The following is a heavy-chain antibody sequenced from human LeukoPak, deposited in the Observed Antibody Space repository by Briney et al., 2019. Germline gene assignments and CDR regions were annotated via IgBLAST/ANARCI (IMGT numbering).Heavy chain of an antibody. CDR1: GYTFTCYY. V-gene: IGHV1-2*02. Sequence: ASVKVSCKASGYTFTCYYLHWVRQAPGQGLEWMAWINPYSGATNCAQNFQGRVTLTSDTSISTTYMELTSLRSDDTAVYFCARVAHPTDFVVVPAARSDLGRFDYWGQGSLVTVS. CDR2: INPYSGAT. J-gene: IGHJ4*02. D-gene: IGHD2-2*01. CDR3: ARVAHPTDFVVVPAARSDLGRFDY.